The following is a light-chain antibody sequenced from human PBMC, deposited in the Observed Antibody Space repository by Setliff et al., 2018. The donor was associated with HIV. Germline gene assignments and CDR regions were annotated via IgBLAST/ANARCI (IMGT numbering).Light chain of an antibody. CDR3: CSFAGGSTQV. Sequence: QSALTQRDSVSGYPGQSITTSCKGPSRDVGNYNLVSWYQQHPDKVPKLIIYSTNRRPSGASYRFSASKSASKASLNISGLQPEDEADYYCCSFAGGSTQVFGGGTKVIVL. CDR2: STN. V-gene: IGLV2-23*01. J-gene: IGLJ3*02. CDR1: SRDVGNYNL.